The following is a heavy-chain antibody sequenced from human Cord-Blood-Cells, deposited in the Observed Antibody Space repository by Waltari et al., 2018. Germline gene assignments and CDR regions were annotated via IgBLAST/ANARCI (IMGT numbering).Heavy chain of an antibody. V-gene: IGHV4-34*01. CDR1: GGSFRGYY. J-gene: IGHJ4*02. CDR2: INHSGST. D-gene: IGHD5-18*01. CDR3: ARLRPVYSIDY. Sequence: QVQLQQWGAGLLKPSETLSLTCAVYGGSFRGYYWSWIRQPPGKGLEWIGEINHSGSTNYNPSLKSRVTISVDTSKNQFSLKLSSVTAADTAVYYCARLRPVYSIDYWGQGTLVTVSS.